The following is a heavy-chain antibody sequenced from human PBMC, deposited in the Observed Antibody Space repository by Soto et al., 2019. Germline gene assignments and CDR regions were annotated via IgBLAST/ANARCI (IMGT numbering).Heavy chain of an antibody. CDR2: IYYSGST. CDR1: GGSISSSSYY. D-gene: IGHD6-19*01. V-gene: IGHV4-39*01. CDR3: ARLGDSSGWTSGFWFDP. J-gene: IGHJ5*02. Sequence: QLQLQESGPGLVKPSETLSLTCTVSGGSISSSSYYWGWIRQPPGKGLEWIGSIYYSGSTYYNPSLKSRVTISVDTSKNQFSLKLSSVTAADTAVYYSARLGDSSGWTSGFWFDPWGQGTLVTVSS.